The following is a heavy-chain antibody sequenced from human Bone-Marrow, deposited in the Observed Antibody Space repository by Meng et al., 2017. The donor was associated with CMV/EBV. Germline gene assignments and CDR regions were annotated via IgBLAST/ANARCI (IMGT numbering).Heavy chain of an antibody. Sequence: GESLKIACAASGFTFSSYWMSWVRQAPGKGLEWVANIKQDGSEKYYVDSVKGRFTISRDNAKNSLYLQMNSLRAEDTAVYYCARENNYYYYYGMAVWGQGTTVTVPS. J-gene: IGHJ6*02. CDR3: ARENNYYYYYGMAV. CDR1: GFTFSSYW. D-gene: IGHD2/OR15-2a*01. CDR2: IKQDGSEK. V-gene: IGHV3-7*01.